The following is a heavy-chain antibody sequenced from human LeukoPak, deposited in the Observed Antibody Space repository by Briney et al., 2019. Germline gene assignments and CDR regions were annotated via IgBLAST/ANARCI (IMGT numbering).Heavy chain of an antibody. CDR1: GGSLASVGHY. Sequence: PSQTLSLTRTVSGGSLASVGHYWSWIRQHPEKGLQWVGYMDYGWSPYYNPSLTSRLIISIDTSKNPFSLELSSVPAADTAMYYCASRSARPEGYFDYWGKGILVTVS. J-gene: IGHJ4*02. CDR3: ASRSARPEGYFDY. CDR2: MDYGWSP. D-gene: IGHD3-16*01. V-gene: IGHV4-31*03.